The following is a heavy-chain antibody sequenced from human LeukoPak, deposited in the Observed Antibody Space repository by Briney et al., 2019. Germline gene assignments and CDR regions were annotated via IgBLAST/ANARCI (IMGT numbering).Heavy chain of an antibody. Sequence: ASVKVSCKAAGYTFSNFGISWVRQVPGQGLEWMGWISGYNGETNYAQKFQGRVTMTTDTSANTAYMEVRSLRSDDTAVYYCARDYEIAVRYDCFDPWGQGTLVIVSS. CDR1: GYTFSNFG. V-gene: IGHV1-18*01. D-gene: IGHD6-6*01. J-gene: IGHJ5*02. CDR2: ISGYNGET. CDR3: ARDYEIAVRYDCFDP.